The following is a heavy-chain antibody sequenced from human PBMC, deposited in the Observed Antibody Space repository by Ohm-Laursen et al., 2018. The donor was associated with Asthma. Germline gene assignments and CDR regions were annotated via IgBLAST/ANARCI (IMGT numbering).Heavy chain of an antibody. CDR2: IGRAGDT. D-gene: IGHD3-3*01. CDR1: GFTFSSYD. V-gene: IGHV3-13*01. J-gene: IGHJ4*02. CDR3: ARGDFLSGNFPFDC. Sequence: SLRLSCAASGFTFSSYDMHWVRQATGKGLEWVSAIGRAGDTYYSGSVKDRFTVSRENAKNSLYLQMNSLRAGDTAVYYCARGDFLSGNFPFDCWGQGTLVTVSS.